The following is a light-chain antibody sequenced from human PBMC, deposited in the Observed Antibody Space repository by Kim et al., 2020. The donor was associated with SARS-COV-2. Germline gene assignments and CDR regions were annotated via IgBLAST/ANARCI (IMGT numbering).Light chain of an antibody. CDR1: QSIANY. J-gene: IGKJ5*01. CDR2: AAS. CDR3: QQSYPPPTP. V-gene: IGKV1-39*01. Sequence: DIQMTQSPSSLSASVGDRVTITCRASQSIANYLNWYQHKPPGKAPNLLLYAASTLHTGVPSRFSGSGSGTNFTLTVSGLQPEDFASYYIQQSYPPPTPFGKGTRLEI.